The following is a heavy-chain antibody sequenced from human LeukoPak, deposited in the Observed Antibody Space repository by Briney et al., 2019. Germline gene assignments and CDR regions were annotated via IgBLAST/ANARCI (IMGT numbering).Heavy chain of an antibody. Sequence: GGSLRLSCAASEFSVGSNYMTWVRQAPGKGLEWVSLIYSGGSTYYADSVKGRFTISRDNSKNTLYLQMNSLRAEDTAVYYCAKLLREYYYDSSVYWGQGTLVTVSS. V-gene: IGHV3-53*01. CDR1: EFSVGSNY. D-gene: IGHD3-22*01. CDR3: AKLLREYYYDSSVY. J-gene: IGHJ4*02. CDR2: IYSGGST.